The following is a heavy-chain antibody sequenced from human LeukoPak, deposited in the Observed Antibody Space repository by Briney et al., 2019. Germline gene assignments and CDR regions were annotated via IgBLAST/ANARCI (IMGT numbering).Heavy chain of an antibody. V-gene: IGHV1-69*13. CDR2: IIPIFGTA. Sequence: SVKVSCKASGYTFTSYGISWVRQAPGQGLEWMGGIIPIFGTANYAQKFQGRVTITADESTSTAYMELSSLRSEDTAVYYCARAKMATNEVDYWGQGTLVTVSS. D-gene: IGHD5-24*01. CDR3: ARAKMATNEVDY. J-gene: IGHJ4*02. CDR1: GYTFTSYG.